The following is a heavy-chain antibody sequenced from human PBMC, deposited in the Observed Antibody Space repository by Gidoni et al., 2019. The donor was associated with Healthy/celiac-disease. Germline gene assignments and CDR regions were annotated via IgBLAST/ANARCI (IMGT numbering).Heavy chain of an antibody. Sequence: EVQLVESGGGLVKPGGSLRLPCAASGFPFSSYSMNWVPQDPGKGLEWVSSISSSSSYIYYADSVKGRFTISRDNAKNSLYLQMNSLRAEDTAVYYCARALCGGDCYDYFDYWGQGTLVTVSS. CDR1: GFPFSSYS. CDR2: ISSSSSYI. V-gene: IGHV3-21*01. CDR3: ARALCGGDCYDYFDY. J-gene: IGHJ4*02. D-gene: IGHD2-21*02.